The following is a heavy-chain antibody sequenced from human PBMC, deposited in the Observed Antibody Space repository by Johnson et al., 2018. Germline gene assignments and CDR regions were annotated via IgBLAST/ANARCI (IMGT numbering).Heavy chain of an antibody. CDR2: INTDESIT. J-gene: IGHJ6*04. V-gene: IGHV3-74*01. Sequence: VQLQESGGGLVQPGGSLRLSCAASGFTFSSYLMHWVRQAPGKGLVWVSRINTDESITNYADSVRGRFTVSRDNAENTLYLQMNSLRAEDPAVYYCARDPAEDVWGKGTTVTVSS. CDR1: GFTFSSYL. CDR3: ARDPAEDV.